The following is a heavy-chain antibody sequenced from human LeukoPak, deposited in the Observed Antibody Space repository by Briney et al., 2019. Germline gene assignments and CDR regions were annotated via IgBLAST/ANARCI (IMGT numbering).Heavy chain of an antibody. V-gene: IGHV3-23*01. Sequence: RGSLRLSCAASGFSFSSYAMHWVRQAPGKGLEWVSTTSTGGSSTYYADSVKGRFTISRDNSKNTFYLQMNSLRAEDTAAYYCAKGGYCSSSSCYYGWFEPWGQGTLVT. J-gene: IGHJ5*02. D-gene: IGHD2-2*01. CDR3: AKGGYCSSSSCYYGWFEP. CDR1: GFSFSSYA. CDR2: TSTGGSST.